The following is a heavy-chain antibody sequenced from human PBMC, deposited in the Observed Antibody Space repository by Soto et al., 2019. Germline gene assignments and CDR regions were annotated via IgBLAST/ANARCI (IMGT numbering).Heavy chain of an antibody. Sequence: QVQLVESGGGVVQPGRSLSLSCAVSGFTFSSYGIHWVRQAPGKGLEWVAVISYDENNKYYADSVKGRFTISRDNSQKTVFLQMNSLRAEDTALYYCAKAKMGISHSFDFWGQGTLVTVSS. J-gene: IGHJ4*02. CDR1: GFTFSSYG. CDR3: AKAKMGISHSFDF. D-gene: IGHD7-27*01. CDR2: ISYDENNK. V-gene: IGHV3-30*18.